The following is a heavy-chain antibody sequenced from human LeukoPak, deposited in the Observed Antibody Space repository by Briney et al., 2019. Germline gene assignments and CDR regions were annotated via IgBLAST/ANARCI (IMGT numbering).Heavy chain of an antibody. CDR1: GGSISNYY. J-gene: IGHJ4*02. CDR3: ASGIGWYFY. D-gene: IGHD6-19*01. V-gene: IGHV4-59*01. Sequence: SETLSLTCTVSGGSISNYYWSWIRQPPGKGLEWIGYIYYSGSTNNNPSLKSRVTISVDTSKNQFSLKLSSVTAADTAVYYCASGIGWYFYWGQGTLVTVSS. CDR2: IYYSGST.